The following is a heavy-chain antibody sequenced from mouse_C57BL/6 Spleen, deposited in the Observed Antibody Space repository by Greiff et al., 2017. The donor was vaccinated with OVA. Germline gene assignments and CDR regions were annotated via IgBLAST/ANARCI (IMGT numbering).Heavy chain of an antibody. Sequence: VQLKESGPGLVKPSQSLSLTCSVTGYSITSGYYWNWIRQFPGNKLEWVGYISYDGSNNYNPSLKNRISITRDTSKNQFFLKLNSVTTEDTATYYCARDPGMVTGPLYWYFDVWGTGTTVTVSS. CDR2: ISYDGSN. CDR1: GYSITSGYY. CDR3: ARDPGMVTGPLYWYFDV. D-gene: IGHD2-2*01. V-gene: IGHV3-6*01. J-gene: IGHJ1*03.